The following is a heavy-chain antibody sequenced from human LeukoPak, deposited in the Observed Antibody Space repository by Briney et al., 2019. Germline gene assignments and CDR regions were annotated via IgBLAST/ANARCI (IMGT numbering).Heavy chain of an antibody. CDR2: IWYDGSNK. D-gene: IGHD4-23*01. CDR1: GFTFSSYA. V-gene: IGHV3-33*08. J-gene: IGHJ4*02. Sequence: GRSLRLSCAASGFTFSSYAMHWVRQAPGKGLEWVAVIWYDGSNKYYADSVKGRFTISRDNSKNTLYLQMNSLRAEDTAVYYCARDRGYGGNFDYWGQGTLVTVSS. CDR3: ARDRGYGGNFDY.